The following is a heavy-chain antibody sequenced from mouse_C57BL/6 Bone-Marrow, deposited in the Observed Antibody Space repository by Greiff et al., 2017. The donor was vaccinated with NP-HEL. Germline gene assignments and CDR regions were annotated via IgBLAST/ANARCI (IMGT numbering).Heavy chain of an antibody. CDR1: GFSLTSYA. D-gene: IGHD1-1*01. CDR2: IWTGGGT. CDR3: ARLLRTVYYAMDY. V-gene: IGHV2-9-1*01. J-gene: IGHJ4*01. Sequence: VKVVESGPGLVAPSQSLSITCTVSGFSLTSYAISWVRQPPGKGLEWLGVIWTGGGTNYNSALKSRLSISKDNSKSQVFLKMNSLQTDDTARYYCARLLRTVYYAMDYWGQGTSVTVSS.